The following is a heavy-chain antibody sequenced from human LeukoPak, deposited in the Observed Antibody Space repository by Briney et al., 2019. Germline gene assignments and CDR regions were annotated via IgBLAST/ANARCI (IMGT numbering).Heavy chain of an antibody. CDR1: GGSISSYY. CDR3: AVGRLWFGEGGWFDP. J-gene: IGHJ5*02. Sequence: ASETLSLTCTVSGGSISSYYWSWIRQPPGKGLEWIGYIYYSGSTNYNPSLKSRVTISVDTSKNQFSLKLSSVTAADTAVYYCAVGRLWFGEGGWFDPWGQGTLVTVSS. V-gene: IGHV4-59*08. D-gene: IGHD3-10*01. CDR2: IYYSGST.